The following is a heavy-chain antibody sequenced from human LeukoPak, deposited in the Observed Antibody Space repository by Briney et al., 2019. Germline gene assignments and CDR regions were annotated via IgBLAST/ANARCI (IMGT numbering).Heavy chain of an antibody. CDR1: GFTFSDYA. CDR2: ISGSGVMT. CDR3: AKDRSIATYYTFDH. Sequence: GGSLRLSCAASGFTFSDYAMTWVRQAPGKGLEWAATISGSGVMTYYADSVKGRFTVSGDTSKNTIYLQMHSLTATDTAVYYCAKDRSIATYYTFDHWGQGTLVTVSS. D-gene: IGHD1-26*01. J-gene: IGHJ4*02. V-gene: IGHV3-23*01.